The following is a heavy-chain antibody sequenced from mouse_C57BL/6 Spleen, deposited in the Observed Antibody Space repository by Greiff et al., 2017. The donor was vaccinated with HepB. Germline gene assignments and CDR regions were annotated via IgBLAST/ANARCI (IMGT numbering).Heavy chain of an antibody. V-gene: IGHV1-82*01. CDR2: IYPGDGDT. Sequence: QVQLQQPGPELVKPGASVKISCKASGYAFSSSWMNWVKQRPGKGLEWIGRIYPGDGDTNYNGKFKGKATLTADKSSSTAYMQLSSLTSEDSAVYFCARGYYGSSPLFAYWGQGTLVTVSA. CDR1: GYAFSSSW. CDR3: ARGYYGSSPLFAY. D-gene: IGHD1-1*01. J-gene: IGHJ3*01.